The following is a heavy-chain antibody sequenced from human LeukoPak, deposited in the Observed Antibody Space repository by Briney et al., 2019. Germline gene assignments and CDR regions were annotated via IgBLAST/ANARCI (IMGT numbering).Heavy chain of an antibody. J-gene: IGHJ4*02. CDR2: IKGDGSEK. V-gene: IGHV3-7*01. Sequence: GGSLRLSCAASGFTFSTCWMSWVRQAPGKGLEWVANIKGDGSEKNYVDSVKGRFTISRDNGKSSLYLQMNSLRVEDTALYYCVRQFASWGQGTLVTVSS. CDR3: VRQFAS. CDR1: GFTFSTCW.